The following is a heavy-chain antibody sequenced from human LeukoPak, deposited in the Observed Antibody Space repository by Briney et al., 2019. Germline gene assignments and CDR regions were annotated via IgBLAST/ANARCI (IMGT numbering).Heavy chain of an antibody. CDR2: ISYTGST. V-gene: IGHV4-59*01. CDR1: GGSFSSDY. D-gene: IGHD3-16*01. CDR3: ARFTYYGPFDY. Sequence: SETLSLTCAVSGGSFSSDYWSWIRQPPRKGLEWVGWISYTGSTKYSSSLNSRATISVDTSKMQFSLKLTSVTAADTAVYYCARFTYYGPFDYWGQGTLVAVSS. J-gene: IGHJ4*02.